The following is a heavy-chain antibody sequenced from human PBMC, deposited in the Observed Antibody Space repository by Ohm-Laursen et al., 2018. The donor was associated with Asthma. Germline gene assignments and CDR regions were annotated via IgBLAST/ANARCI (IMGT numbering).Heavy chain of an antibody. CDR2: TFGSTGT. Sequence: SLRLSCAASGFIVSTKFMIWVRQAPGKGLDWVSVTFGSTGTYYADSVKGRFTISRDNSKNTLYLQMNTLRAEDTAVYYCARETATGSQNIHYYDLDVWGQGTTVIVSS. CDR3: ARETATGSQNIHYYDLDV. CDR1: GFIVSTKF. J-gene: IGHJ6*02. V-gene: IGHV3-53*01. D-gene: IGHD2-15*01.